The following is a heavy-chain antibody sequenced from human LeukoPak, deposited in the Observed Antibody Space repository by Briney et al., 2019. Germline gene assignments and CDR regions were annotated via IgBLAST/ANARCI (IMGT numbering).Heavy chain of an antibody. CDR2: IRNKAYGGTT. CDR1: GLTFSNYW. D-gene: IGHD3-10*01. J-gene: IGHJ4*02. Sequence: GGSLRLSCAVSGLTFSNYWMHWVRQAPGKGLEWVGFIRNKAYGGTTEYAASVKGRFTISRDDSKSIAYLQMNSLKTEDTAVYYCTRDLLAGDYYGSGNLGYWGQGTLVTVSS. CDR3: TRDLLAGDYYGSGNLGY. V-gene: IGHV3-49*04.